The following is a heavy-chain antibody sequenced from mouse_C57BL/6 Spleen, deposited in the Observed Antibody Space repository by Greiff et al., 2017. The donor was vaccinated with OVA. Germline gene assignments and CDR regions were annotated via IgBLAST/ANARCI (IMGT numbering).Heavy chain of an antibody. Sequence: EVKVVESGGGLVKPGGSLKLSCAASGFTFSSYTMSWVRQTPEKRLEWVATISGGGGNTYYPDSVKGRFTISRDNAKNTLYLQMSSLRSEDTALYYCARQTTVVYFDYWGQGTTLTVSS. J-gene: IGHJ2*01. CDR1: GFTFSSYT. CDR3: ARQTTVVYFDY. CDR2: ISGGGGNT. V-gene: IGHV5-9*01. D-gene: IGHD1-1*01.